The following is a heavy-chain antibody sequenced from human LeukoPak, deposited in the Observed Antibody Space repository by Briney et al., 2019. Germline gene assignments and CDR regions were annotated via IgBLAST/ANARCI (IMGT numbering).Heavy chain of an antibody. Sequence: VKPSETLSLTCTVSGGSISSYYWSWIRQPPGKGLEWIGYIYYSGSINYNPSLKSRVTISLDTSKNQFSLKLSSVTAADTAVYYCAGHHPRNTVDFWGQGTLVTVSS. D-gene: IGHD2/OR15-2a*01. V-gene: IGHV4-59*08. CDR2: IYYSGSI. J-gene: IGHJ4*02. CDR3: AGHHPRNTVDF. CDR1: GGSISSYY.